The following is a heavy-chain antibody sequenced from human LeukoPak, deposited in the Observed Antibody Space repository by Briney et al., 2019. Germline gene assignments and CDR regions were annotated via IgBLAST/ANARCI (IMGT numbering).Heavy chain of an antibody. CDR2: ISQDGSET. D-gene: IGHD7-27*01. CDR1: VVTFISYC. Sequence: VGGLRVSCAPPVVTFISYCMTSVCPAPGEGRGRVACISQDGSETFYMDSVRGRFTISRDNTKNSLYLQMDSLRAEDTAVYFCVRDLGHSRHYFEYWGQGALVTVSS. CDR3: VRDLGHSRHYFEY. V-gene: IGHV3-7*01. J-gene: IGHJ4*02.